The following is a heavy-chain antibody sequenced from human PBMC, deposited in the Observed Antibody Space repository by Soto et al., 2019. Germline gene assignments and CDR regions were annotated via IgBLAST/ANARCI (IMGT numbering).Heavy chain of an antibody. CDR2: IYWDDDK. CDR1: GFSLSSTRVD. J-gene: IGHJ4*02. Sequence: QITLKESGPTRVKPTQTLTQTCTLSGFSLSSTRVDVGWIRQPPGKALEWLALIYWDDDKRYSPFLKSRLTITKDTSKNQVVLTMTNMDPVDTATYYCAHSVVAGLGYYFDYWGQGTLVTVSS. D-gene: IGHD6-19*01. CDR3: AHSVVAGLGYYFDY. V-gene: IGHV2-5*02.